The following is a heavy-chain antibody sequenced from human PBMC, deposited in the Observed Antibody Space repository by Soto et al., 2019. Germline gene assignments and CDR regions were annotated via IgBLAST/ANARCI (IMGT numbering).Heavy chain of an antibody. V-gene: IGHV3-30*18. D-gene: IGHD3-3*01. CDR3: AKGGRIFGVIVH. Sequence: PGGSLRLSCSASGLQLSDSGIHWVRQAPGKGLEWVTVISYDGRHTYYADSVKGRFTVSRDNSKNTLYLQMNSLTSEDTAVYFCAKGGRIFGVIVHWGQGALVTVSS. CDR1: GLQLSDSG. CDR2: ISYDGRHT. J-gene: IGHJ4*02.